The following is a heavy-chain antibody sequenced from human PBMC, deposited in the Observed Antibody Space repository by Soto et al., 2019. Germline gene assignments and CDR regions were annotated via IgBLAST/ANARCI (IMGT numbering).Heavy chain of an antibody. Sequence: XDSLKVSWKRSRNRFTNYWIRSVSQIPGKGLEWMGRVDPSDPYTNYSPSFQGHATISAAQSISTAYLQWSSLKASDTAMYYCARLGGSKNSVTEKEVDYYSYGMDVWGQGTTVTV. CDR2: VDPSDPYT. J-gene: IGHJ6*01. CDR1: RNRFTNYW. CDR3: ARLGGSKNSVTEKEVDYYSYGMDV. V-gene: IGHV5-10-1*01. D-gene: IGHD4-17*01.